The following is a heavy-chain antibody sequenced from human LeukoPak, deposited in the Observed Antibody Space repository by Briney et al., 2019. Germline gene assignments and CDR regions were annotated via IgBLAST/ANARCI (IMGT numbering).Heavy chain of an antibody. J-gene: IGHJ6*03. CDR3: AKDRYGDYEAPFHYYMDA. CDR1: GYSFADYY. V-gene: IGHV1-2*02. Sequence: ASVKVSCKASGYSFADYYMHWVRQAPGQGLEWMGWIKPNSGDTRSAQKFQGRVIMTRDTSTGTAYMELSSLRYDDTAVYYCAKDRYGDYEAPFHYYMDAWGRGTTVTVSS. CDR2: IKPNSGDT. D-gene: IGHD5-12*01.